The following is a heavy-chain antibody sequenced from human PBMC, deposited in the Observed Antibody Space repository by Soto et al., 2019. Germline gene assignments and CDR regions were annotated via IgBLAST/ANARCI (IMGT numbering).Heavy chain of an antibody. CDR1: GLTLSRFA. CDR2: IGYDGSNK. V-gene: IGHV3-30-3*01. CDR3: ARDPVNYYGSWTYGMDV. J-gene: IGHJ6*02. Sequence: PGGSLRLSCAASGLTLSRFAMHWVRQAPGKGLEWVAVIGYDGSNKDYADSVKGRFTISRDNSKNTLYLQMNSLRPEDTAVYYGARDPVNYYGSWTYGMDVWGQGTTVTVSS. D-gene: IGHD3-10*01.